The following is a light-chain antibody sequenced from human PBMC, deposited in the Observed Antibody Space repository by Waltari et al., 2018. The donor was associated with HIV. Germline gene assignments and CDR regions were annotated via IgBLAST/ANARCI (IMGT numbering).Light chain of an antibody. Sequence: VVLTQSPGTLSLAPGATATLSCRASQTVSGTYIAWYQQRPGQAPRLIISGASTRATGIPSKFSASGSKTEFTLTISRLEPEDSAIYFCRQYGFSPGTFGRGTKVEVK. V-gene: IGKV3-20*01. CDR2: GAS. CDR3: RQYGFSPGT. J-gene: IGKJ1*01. CDR1: QTVSGTY.